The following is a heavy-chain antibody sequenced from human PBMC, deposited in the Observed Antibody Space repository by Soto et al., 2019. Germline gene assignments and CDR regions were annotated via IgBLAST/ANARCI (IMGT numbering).Heavy chain of an antibody. V-gene: IGHV3-23*01. J-gene: IGHJ4*02. Sequence: GGSLSLSCAASGFTFNTYAMTWVRQPPGKGLEWVSFITTRGARTYYADPVRGRFTISTDSSRNTLYLQMNSLRPDDTAVYFCARYRSDGSASFDSWGQGTRVTVSS. CDR3: ARYRSDGSASFDS. CDR1: GFTFNTYA. CDR2: ITTRGART. D-gene: IGHD3-9*01.